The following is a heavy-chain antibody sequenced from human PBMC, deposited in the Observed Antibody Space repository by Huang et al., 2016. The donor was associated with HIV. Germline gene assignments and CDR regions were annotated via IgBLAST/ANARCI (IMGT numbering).Heavy chain of an antibody. V-gene: IGHV1-18*01. CDR1: NYNFGSHG. CDR3: ARSGFGVVITTTLDYYYMDV. D-gene: IGHD3-3*01. J-gene: IGHJ6*03. CDR2: IRVYNGYT. Sequence: QVQLVQSGAEVKKPGASVKVSCEASNYNFGSHGIRWVRQAPGQGPEWMGWIRVYNGYTKYAQKFQGRVTMTRETSTRTAYMELTSLRFDDTAVYYCARSGFGVVITTTLDYYYMDVWGTGTTVTVSS.